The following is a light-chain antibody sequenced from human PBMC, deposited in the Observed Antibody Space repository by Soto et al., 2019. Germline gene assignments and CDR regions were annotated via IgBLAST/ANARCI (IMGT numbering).Light chain of an antibody. CDR1: SSDVGGYNY. CDR2: EVS. J-gene: IGLJ1*01. Sequence: QSALTQPASVSGSPGQSITISCTGTSSDVGGYNYVSWYQQHPGKAPKLMIYEVSNRPSGVSNLFSGSKSGNTASLTISGLQAEDEADYYCSSYTSSSTVFGTGTKLTLL. CDR3: SSYTSSSTV. V-gene: IGLV2-14*01.